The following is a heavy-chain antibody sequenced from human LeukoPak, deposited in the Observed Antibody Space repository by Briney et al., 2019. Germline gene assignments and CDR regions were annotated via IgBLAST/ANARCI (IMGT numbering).Heavy chain of an antibody. V-gene: IGHV3-15*01. J-gene: IGHJ4*02. CDR2: IKSKTDGGTT. CDR3: ARDWGLTD. D-gene: IGHD3-16*01. Sequence: GGSLRLSCAASGFTFSNAWMSWVRQAPGKGLEWVGRIKSKTDGGTTDYAAPVKGRFTISRDNSKNTVYLQMNALRAEDTAVYYCARDWGLTDWGQGTPVTVSS. CDR1: GFTFSNAW.